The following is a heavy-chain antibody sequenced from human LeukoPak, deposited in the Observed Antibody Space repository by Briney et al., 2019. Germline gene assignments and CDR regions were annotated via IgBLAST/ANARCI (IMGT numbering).Heavy chain of an antibody. V-gene: IGHV3-72*01. CDR2: VRDRAHSYST. CDR1: GFSFSDHY. D-gene: IGHD6-19*01. CDR3: VGTPAGQNPFVH. J-gene: IGHJ4*02. Sequence: GGSLRLSCAASGFSFSDHYMGWVRQAPGKGLEWVGRVRDRAHSYSTEYAASVKGRFTVSRDDSQNSLYLQMNSLKTEDTAMYYCVGTPAGQNPFVHWGQGTLVTVSS.